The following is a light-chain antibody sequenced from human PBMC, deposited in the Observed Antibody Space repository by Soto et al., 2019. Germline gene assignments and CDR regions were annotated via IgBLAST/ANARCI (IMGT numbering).Light chain of an antibody. CDR1: SSNIGSNA. CDR2: GND. V-gene: IGLV1-44*01. CDR3: AAWDGSLTGVL. J-gene: IGLJ2*01. Sequence: QSALTQPPSASGTPGQRVTISCSGSSSNIGSNAVNWYQRFPGTAPKLLIYGNDQRPSGVPDRFSGSKSGTSASLAISGLQSEDEAEYYCAAWDGSLTGVLFGGGTNSPS.